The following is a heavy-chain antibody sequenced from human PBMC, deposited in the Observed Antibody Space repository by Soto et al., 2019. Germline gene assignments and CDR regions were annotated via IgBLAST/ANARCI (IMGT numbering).Heavy chain of an antibody. D-gene: IGHD3-10*01. CDR1: GFTFSSYS. V-gene: IGHV3-23*01. CDR2: FRAGGDDGTT. J-gene: IGHJ4*02. Sequence: LILSCVASGFTFSSYSMSWVRQAPGKGLEWVSGFRAGGDDGTTYYADSVKGRFTISRDNSKNTLFLQMNSLRAEDTAIYYCAKKVNSGSGSQYFDYFGQGTLVTVSS. CDR3: AKKVNSGSGSQYFDY.